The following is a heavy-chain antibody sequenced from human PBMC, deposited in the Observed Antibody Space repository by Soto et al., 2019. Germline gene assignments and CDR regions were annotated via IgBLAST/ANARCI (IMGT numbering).Heavy chain of an antibody. D-gene: IGHD3-22*01. CDR1: GGSISSSTYY. J-gene: IGHJ4*02. Sequence: PSETLSLTCTVSGGSISSSTYYWGCIRQPPGKGLEWIGSVYYSGSTYYNPSLKSRVTISVDTSNNQFSLKLNSVTAADTAVYYCARHQYYYDSSGYTLDYWGQGTLVTVSS. CDR3: ARHQYYYDSSGYTLDY. V-gene: IGHV4-39*01. CDR2: VYYSGST.